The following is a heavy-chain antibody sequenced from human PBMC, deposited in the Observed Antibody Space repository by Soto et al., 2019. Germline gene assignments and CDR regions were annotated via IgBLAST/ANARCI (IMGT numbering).Heavy chain of an antibody. Sequence: QVQLVESGGGVVQPGRSLRLTCAASGFSFSGFGMHWVRQAPGKGLEWVALIRYDGTNQYYADSVKGRFTISRDNSENTLYLQMNSLRAEDTAVYYCASAHYDYWSGYSDHPFDYWGQGTPVTVSS. CDR2: IRYDGTNQ. V-gene: IGHV3-33*01. D-gene: IGHD3-3*01. J-gene: IGHJ4*02. CDR1: GFSFSGFG. CDR3: ASAHYDYWSGYSDHPFDY.